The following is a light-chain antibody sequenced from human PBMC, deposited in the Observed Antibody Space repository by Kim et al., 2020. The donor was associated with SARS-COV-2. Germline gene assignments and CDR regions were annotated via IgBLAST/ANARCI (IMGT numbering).Light chain of an antibody. V-gene: IGKV1-9*01. CDR3: QQLNSYPHT. CDR1: QGISSY. CDR2: AAS. Sequence: SSVGDRVTITCRASQGISSYLAWYQQKPGKAPKLLIYAASTLQSGVPSRFSGSGSGTEFTLTISSLQPEDFATYYCQQLNSYPHTFGGGTKVDIK. J-gene: IGKJ4*01.